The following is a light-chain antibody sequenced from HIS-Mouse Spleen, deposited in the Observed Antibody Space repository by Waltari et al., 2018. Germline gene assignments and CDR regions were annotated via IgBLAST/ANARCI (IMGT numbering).Light chain of an antibody. V-gene: IGKV4-1*01. J-gene: IGKJ4*01. CDR3: QQDYSTLT. Sequence: DIVMTQSPDSLAVTLGERATIHCKSSQSVLYSSNNKNYVAWYQQKPGQPPKLLIYWASTREAVVPDRFSGSGSRTDFTLTISSLQAEDVAVYYCQQDYSTLTFGGGTKVEIK. CDR1: QSVLYSSNNKNY. CDR2: WAS.